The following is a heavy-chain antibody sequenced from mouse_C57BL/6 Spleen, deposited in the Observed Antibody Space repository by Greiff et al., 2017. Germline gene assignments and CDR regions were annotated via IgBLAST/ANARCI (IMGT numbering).Heavy chain of an antibody. CDR2: IYPGDGDT. D-gene: IGHD3-1*01. CDR3: AGTRYSYAMDY. V-gene: IGHV1-82*01. CDR1: GYAFSSSW. Sequence: VQLQQSGPELVKPGASVKISCKASGYAFSSSWMNWVKQRPGKGLEWIGRIYPGDGDTNYNGKFKGKATLTAYKSSSTAYMQLSSLTSEDSAFSFCAGTRYSYAMDYWGQGTSVTVSS. J-gene: IGHJ4*01.